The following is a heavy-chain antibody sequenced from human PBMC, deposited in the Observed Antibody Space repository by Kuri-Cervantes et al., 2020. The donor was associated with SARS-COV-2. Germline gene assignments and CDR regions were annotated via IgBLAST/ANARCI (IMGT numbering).Heavy chain of an antibody. D-gene: IGHD2-21*01. CDR2: ISHDGKNK. V-gene: IGHV3-30*18. CDR1: GFTFISTA. CDR3: AKDRVGVQDF. J-gene: IGHJ4*02. Sequence: GESLKISCAASGFTFISTAMHWVRQAPGKGLEWVAVISHDGKNKKCIASGKGRFTISRDNSQNTLYLHMKSLRSEDTAMYYCAKDRVGVQDFWGQGTLVTVSS.